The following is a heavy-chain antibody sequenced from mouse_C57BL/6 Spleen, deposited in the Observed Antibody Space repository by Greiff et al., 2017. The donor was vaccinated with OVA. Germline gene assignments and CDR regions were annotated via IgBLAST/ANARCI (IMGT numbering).Heavy chain of an antibody. D-gene: IGHD1-1*01. Sequence: EVQLVQSGPELVKPGASVKISCKASGYTFTDYYMNWVKQSPGKSLEWIGDINPSNGGTTYNQKFKGKATLTVDKSSSTAYMQLSSLTSEDSAVYYCARRYYYHALDYWGQGTTLTVSS. V-gene: IGHV1-26*01. CDR2: INPSNGGT. J-gene: IGHJ4*01. CDR1: GYTFTDYY. CDR3: ARRYYYHALDY.